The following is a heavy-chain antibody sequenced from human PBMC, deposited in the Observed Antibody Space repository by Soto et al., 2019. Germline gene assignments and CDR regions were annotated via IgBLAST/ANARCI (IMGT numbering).Heavy chain of an antibody. CDR3: TTLSAY. CDR1: GFTFCCSS. J-gene: IGHJ4*02. CDR2: IRSKANSYAT. D-gene: IGHD2-15*01. V-gene: IGHV3-73*01. Sequence: GSRRPCCAAPGFTFCCSSLHWVRQASGKGLEWVGRIRSKANSYATAYAASVKGRFTISRDDSKNTAYLQMNSLKTFYSAVYYCTTLSAYCGLGTLVTVCS.